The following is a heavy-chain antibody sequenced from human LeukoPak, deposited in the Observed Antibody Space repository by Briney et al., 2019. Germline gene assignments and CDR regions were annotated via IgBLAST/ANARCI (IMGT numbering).Heavy chain of an antibody. J-gene: IGHJ4*02. Sequence: PGGALRLSCAASGFTFSSHAVHWVRQAPGKGLEWVAFIRYDGSNKYYADSVKGRFTISRDNSKNTLYLQMNSLRAEDTAVYYCAKEHGSLQLNADYWGQGTLVTVSS. CDR2: IRYDGSNK. V-gene: IGHV3-30*02. CDR3: AKEHGSLQLNADY. CDR1: GFTFSSHA. D-gene: IGHD1-26*01.